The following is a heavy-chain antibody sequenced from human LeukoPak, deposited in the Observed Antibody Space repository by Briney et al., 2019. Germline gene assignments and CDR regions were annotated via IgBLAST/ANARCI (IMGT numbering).Heavy chain of an antibody. V-gene: IGHV3-30-3*01. CDR1: GFTFSSYA. CDR3: ARVVGAPPRFDY. CDR2: ISYDGSNK. D-gene: IGHD1-26*01. J-gene: IGHJ4*02. Sequence: GGSLGLSCAASGFTFSSYAMHWVRQAPGKGLEWVAVISYDGSNKYYADSVKGRFTISRDNSKNTLYLQMNSLRAEDTAVYYCARVVGAPPRFDYWGQGTLVTVSS.